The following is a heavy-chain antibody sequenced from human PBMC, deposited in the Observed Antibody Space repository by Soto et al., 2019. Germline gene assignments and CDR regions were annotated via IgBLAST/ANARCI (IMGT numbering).Heavy chain of an antibody. J-gene: IGHJ4*02. Sequence: EVQLVESGGGLVQPGGSLRLSCAASGFTFSSYWMHWVRQAPGKGLVWVSRINSDGSSTSYADSVKGRFTISRDNAKNPLYLQMKSLIAEDTAVYDCARDGRDTVTKSTDFDYWGQGTLVTVSS. CDR3: ARDGRDTVTKSTDFDY. CDR2: INSDGSST. V-gene: IGHV3-74*01. CDR1: GFTFSSYW. D-gene: IGHD4-17*01.